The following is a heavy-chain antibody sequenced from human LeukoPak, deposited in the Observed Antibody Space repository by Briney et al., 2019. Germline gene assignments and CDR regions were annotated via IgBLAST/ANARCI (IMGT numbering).Heavy chain of an antibody. V-gene: IGHV3-30*18. D-gene: IGHD2-15*01. CDR3: AKDSVLVVVAATSFDY. J-gene: IGHJ4*02. CDR1: GFTFSSYG. CDR2: ISYDGSNK. Sequence: TGGSLRLSCAASGFTFSSYGMHWVRQAPGKGLEWVAVISYDGSNKYYADSVKGRFTISRDNSKNTLYLQMNSLRAEDTAVYYCAKDSVLVVVAATSFDYWGQGTLVTVSS.